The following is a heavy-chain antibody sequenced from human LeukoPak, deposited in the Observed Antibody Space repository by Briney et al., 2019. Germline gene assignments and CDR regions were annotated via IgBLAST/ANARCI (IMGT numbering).Heavy chain of an antibody. D-gene: IGHD4-11*01. Sequence: GGSLRLSYAASGFTFSNYGMHWVRQAPGKGLEWVAVIWYDGSNKYYADSVKGRFTISRDNSKNTLYLQMNSLRAEDTAVYYCARDATVAHYYYYGMDVWGQGTTVTVSS. CDR3: ARDATVAHYYYYGMDV. V-gene: IGHV3-33*01. J-gene: IGHJ6*02. CDR1: GFTFSNYG. CDR2: IWYDGSNK.